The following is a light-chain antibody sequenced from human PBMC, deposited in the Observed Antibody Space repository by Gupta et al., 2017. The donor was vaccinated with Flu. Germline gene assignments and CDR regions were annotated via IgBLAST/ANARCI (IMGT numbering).Light chain of an antibody. Sequence: PSTLSASVGDRVTITCRASQSVSSWLAWYQQKPGKAPKVLISKASSLESGVPSRFSGSGSGTEFTLTISSLQPDDVATYYCQQYNSFPCTFGQGTNLEIK. CDR2: KAS. CDR3: QQYNSFPCT. J-gene: IGKJ2*02. V-gene: IGKV1-5*03. CDR1: QSVSSW.